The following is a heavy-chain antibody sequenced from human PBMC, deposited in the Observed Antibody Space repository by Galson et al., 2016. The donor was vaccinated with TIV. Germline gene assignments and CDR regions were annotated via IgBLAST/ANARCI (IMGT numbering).Heavy chain of an antibody. V-gene: IGHV3-53*01. CDR1: GFTFSTFSITY. Sequence: SLRLSCAASGFTFSTFSITYMSWVRQAPGKGLEWVSLIYSDGTIYYADSVKGRFTISRDNSKNTLYLQLISLRADDTAVYYCATTTPAIIQLGYYFDSWGQGTLVTVSS. D-gene: IGHD6-6*01. CDR2: IYSDGTI. CDR3: ATTTPAIIQLGYYFDS. J-gene: IGHJ4*02.